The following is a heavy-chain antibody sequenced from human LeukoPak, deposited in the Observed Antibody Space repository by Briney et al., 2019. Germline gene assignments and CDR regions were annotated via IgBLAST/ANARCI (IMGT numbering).Heavy chain of an antibody. Sequence: WGSLRLSCAASGFTFSSYAMSWVRQAPGKGLEWVSAISGSGRTTYYADSVKGRYTISRDNSKNTLYLQMNSLRPEDTAVYYCAKEIRWQNWFDPWGQGTLVTDSS. CDR1: GFTFSSYA. D-gene: IGHD4-23*01. J-gene: IGHJ5*02. CDR3: AKEIRWQNWFDP. CDR2: ISGSGRTT. V-gene: IGHV3-23*01.